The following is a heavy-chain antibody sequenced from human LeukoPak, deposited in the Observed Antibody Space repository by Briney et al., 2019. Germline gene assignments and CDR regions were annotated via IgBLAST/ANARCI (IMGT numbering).Heavy chain of an antibody. CDR2: ISRNGGGT. D-gene: IGHD3-10*01. V-gene: IGHV3-64D*06. Sequence: GGSLRLSCSASGFTFSTYAMHWVRQAPGKGLEYVSAISRNGGGTYYADSVKGRFTISRDNSKNTLYLQMRAEDTAVYYCVKDLPSGGGVDYWGQGTLVTVSS. J-gene: IGHJ4*02. CDR3: VKDLPSGGGVDY. CDR1: GFTFSTYA.